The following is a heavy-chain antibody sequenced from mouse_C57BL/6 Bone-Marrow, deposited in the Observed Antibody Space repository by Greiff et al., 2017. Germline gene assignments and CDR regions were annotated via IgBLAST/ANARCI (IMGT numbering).Heavy chain of an antibody. D-gene: IGHD1-1*01. Sequence: VQLQQSGAELVRPGASVKLSCTASGFNFKDDYMHWVKQRPEQGLEWIGWIDPAHGDTEYASKFQGQATLTVDTSSNTAYLLLISRTSDDTAVDYCTPYGYSYRGAWFAYWGQGTLVTVSA. V-gene: IGHV14-4*01. CDR2: IDPAHGDT. J-gene: IGHJ3*01. CDR3: TPYGYSYRGAWFAY. CDR1: GFNFKDDY.